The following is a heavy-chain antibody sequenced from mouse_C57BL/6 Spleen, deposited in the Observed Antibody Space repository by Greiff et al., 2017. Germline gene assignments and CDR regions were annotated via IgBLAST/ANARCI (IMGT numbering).Heavy chain of an antibody. CDR2: IYPGSGNT. D-gene: IGHD1-1*01. CDR3: ARSPNYYGSNPDV. J-gene: IGHJ1*03. Sequence: VQLQQSGPELVKPGASVKISCKASGYSFTSYYIHWVKQRPGQGLEWIGWIYPGSGNTKYNEKFKGKATLTADTSSSTAYMQLSSLTSEDSAVYYCARSPNYYGSNPDVWGTGTTVTVSS. V-gene: IGHV1-66*01. CDR1: GYSFTSYY.